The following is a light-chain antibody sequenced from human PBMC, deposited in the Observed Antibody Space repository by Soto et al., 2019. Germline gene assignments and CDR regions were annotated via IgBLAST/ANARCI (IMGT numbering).Light chain of an antibody. V-gene: IGLV2-8*01. CDR3: SSYAGSNRV. CDR2: EVS. J-gene: IGLJ1*01. CDR1: SSDVGGYNY. Sequence: ALTQPPSASGSPGQSVTISCTGTSSDVGGYNYVSWYQQHPGKAPKLMIYEVSKRPSGVPDRFSGSKSGNTASLTVSGLHAEDEADYYCSSYAGSNRVFGTGTKVTVL.